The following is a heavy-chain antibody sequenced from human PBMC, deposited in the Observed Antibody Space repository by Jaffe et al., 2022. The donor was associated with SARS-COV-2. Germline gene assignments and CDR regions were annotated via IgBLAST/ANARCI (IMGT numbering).Heavy chain of an antibody. CDR1: GFTFSSYG. CDR2: IWYDGSNK. D-gene: IGHD5-18*01. CDR3: ARDVMDTAMGTYYYYYGMDV. V-gene: IGHV3-33*01. Sequence: QVQLVESGGGVVQPGRSLRLSCAASGFTFSSYGMHWVRQAPGKGLEWVAVIWYDGSNKYYADSVKGRFTISRDNSKNTLYLQMNSLRAEDTAVYYCARDVMDTAMGTYYYYYGMDVWGQGTTVTVSS. J-gene: IGHJ6*02.